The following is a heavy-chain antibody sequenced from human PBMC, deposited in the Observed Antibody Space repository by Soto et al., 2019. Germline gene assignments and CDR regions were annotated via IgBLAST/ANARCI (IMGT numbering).Heavy chain of an antibody. CDR2: IYTTGNV. CDR1: GASTAVYY. Sequence: SETLSLTCSVSGASTAVYYWSWIRQSAGKGLEWIGRIYTTGNVNYNPSLRSRVTMSRDSSKNQLFLNLTSVTAADTAVYYCVRDRLNWFDPWGQGVLVTV. V-gene: IGHV4-4*07. CDR3: VRDRLNWFDP. J-gene: IGHJ5*02.